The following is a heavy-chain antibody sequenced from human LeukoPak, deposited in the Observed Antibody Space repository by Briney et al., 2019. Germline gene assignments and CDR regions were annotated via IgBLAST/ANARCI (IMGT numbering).Heavy chain of an antibody. Sequence: PSETLSLTCAVYGGSFSGYYWSWIRQPPGKGLEWIGEINHSGSTNYNPSLKSRVTISVDTSKNQFSLKLSSVTAADTAVYYCARIGKEDYYYYGMDVWGQGTTVTVSS. CDR3: ARIGKEDYYYYGMDV. V-gene: IGHV4-34*01. J-gene: IGHJ6*02. CDR2: INHSGST. CDR1: GGSFSGYY.